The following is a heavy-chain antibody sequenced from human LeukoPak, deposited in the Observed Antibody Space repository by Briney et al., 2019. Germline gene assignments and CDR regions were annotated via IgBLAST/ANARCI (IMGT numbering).Heavy chain of an antibody. CDR1: GGSFSGYY. D-gene: IGHD3-10*01. CDR2: ISHSGST. Sequence: SETLSLTCPVYGGSFSGYYWSWIRQPPGKGLEWMGEISHSGSTNYNPSLKSRVTISVDTSKNQFSLKLSSVTAADTAVYYCARGRVYYYGSGSYYKIGREKTVFDYWGQGTLVTVSS. J-gene: IGHJ4*02. CDR3: ARGRVYYYGSGSYYKIGREKTVFDY. V-gene: IGHV4-34*01.